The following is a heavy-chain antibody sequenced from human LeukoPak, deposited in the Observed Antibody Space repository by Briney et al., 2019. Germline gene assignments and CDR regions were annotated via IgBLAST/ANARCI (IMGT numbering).Heavy chain of an antibody. CDR2: VSFEGSNK. CDR1: GFTFSRYG. CDR3: AEDMGEYYGSGSYPPENDY. Sequence: PGRSLRLSCAASGFTFSRYGMHWVRQAPGKGLEWVAVVSFEGSNKYYADSVKGRFTISRDNSKNTLSLQMNSLRAEDTAVYYCAEDMGEYYGSGSYPPENDYWGQGTLVTVSS. J-gene: IGHJ4*02. D-gene: IGHD3-10*01. V-gene: IGHV3-30*18.